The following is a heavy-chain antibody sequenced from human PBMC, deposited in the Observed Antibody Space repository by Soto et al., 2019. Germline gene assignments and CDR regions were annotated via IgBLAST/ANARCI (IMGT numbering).Heavy chain of an antibody. CDR1: GFTFSSYA. D-gene: IGHD4-4*01. J-gene: IGHJ2*01. Sequence: ESGGGVVHPGRSLRLSCAASGFTFSSYAMHWVRQAPGKGLEWVAVISYDGSNKYYADSVKGRFTISRDNSKNTLYLQMNSLRTEDTAVYYCARPLWRDDYNWGYFDLWGRGTLVTVSS. CDR2: ISYDGSNK. V-gene: IGHV3-30-3*01. CDR3: ARPLWRDDYNWGYFDL.